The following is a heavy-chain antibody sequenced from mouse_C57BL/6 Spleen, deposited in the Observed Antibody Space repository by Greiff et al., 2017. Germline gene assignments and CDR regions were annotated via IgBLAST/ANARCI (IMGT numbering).Heavy chain of an antibody. CDR2: IYPGDGDT. V-gene: IGHV1-82*01. Sequence: VQLQQSGPELVKPGASVKISCKASGYAFSSSWMNWVKQRPGKGLEWIGRIYPGDGDTNYNGKFKGKATLTADKSSSTAYMQLSSLTSEDSAVYFCVTVVANYAMDYWGQGTSVTVSS. J-gene: IGHJ4*01. D-gene: IGHD1-1*01. CDR1: GYAFSSSW. CDR3: VTVVANYAMDY.